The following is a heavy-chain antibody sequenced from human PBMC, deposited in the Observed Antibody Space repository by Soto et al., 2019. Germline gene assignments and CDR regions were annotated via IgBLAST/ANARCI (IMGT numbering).Heavy chain of an antibody. D-gene: IGHD4-17*01. V-gene: IGHV4-31*03. Sequence: QVQLQESGPGLVKPSQTLSLTCTVSGGSISSGGYYWSWIRQHPGKGLEWIGYIYYSGSTYYNPSXXRRVTISVDTXXNXFXXKLSSVTAADTAVYYCARDPVDYGDYVYYYYGMDVWGQGTTVTVSS. CDR3: ARDPVDYGDYVYYYYGMDV. CDR2: IYYSGST. J-gene: IGHJ6*02. CDR1: GGSISSGGYY.